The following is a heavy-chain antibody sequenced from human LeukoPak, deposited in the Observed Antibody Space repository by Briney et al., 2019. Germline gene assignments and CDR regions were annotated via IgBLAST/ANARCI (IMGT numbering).Heavy chain of an antibody. CDR3: ARLHGKYQLAYYYGMDV. V-gene: IGHV4-34*01. J-gene: IGHJ6*02. CDR2: INHSGST. Sequence: PSETLSLTCAVYGGSFSGYYWSWIRQPPGKGLEWIGEINHSGSTNYNPSLKSRVTISVDTSKNQFSLKLSSVAAADTAVYYCARLHGKYQLAYYYGMDVWGQGTTVTVSS. D-gene: IGHD2-2*01. CDR1: GGSFSGYY.